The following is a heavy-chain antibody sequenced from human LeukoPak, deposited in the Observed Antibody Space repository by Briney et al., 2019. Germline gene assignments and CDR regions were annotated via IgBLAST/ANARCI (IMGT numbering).Heavy chain of an antibody. J-gene: IGHJ4*02. CDR2: INPSGGST. V-gene: IGHV1-46*01. CDR1: GYTFTTYY. Sequence: ASVKVSCKASGYTFTTYYMHWVRQAPGQGLEWMGVINPSGGSTSDAQKFQGRVTMTRDTSTSTVYMELGSLRSEDTAVYYCARGDDSSGYYYEGGDYWGQGTLVTVSS. D-gene: IGHD3-22*01. CDR3: ARGDDSSGYYYEGGDY.